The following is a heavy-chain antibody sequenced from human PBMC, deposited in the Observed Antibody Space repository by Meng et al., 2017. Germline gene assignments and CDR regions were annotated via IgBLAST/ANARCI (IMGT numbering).Heavy chain of an antibody. Sequence: ASVKVSCKASGYTFTSYGISWVRQAPGQGLEWMGWISAYNGNTNYAQKLQGRVTMTTDTSTSTAYMGLRSLRSDDTAVYYCARDGLRYFDWSNSPFAYWGQGKLVTVSS. J-gene: IGHJ4*02. CDR3: ARDGLRYFDWSNSPFAY. V-gene: IGHV1-18*01. D-gene: IGHD3-9*01. CDR1: GYTFTSYG. CDR2: ISAYNGNT.